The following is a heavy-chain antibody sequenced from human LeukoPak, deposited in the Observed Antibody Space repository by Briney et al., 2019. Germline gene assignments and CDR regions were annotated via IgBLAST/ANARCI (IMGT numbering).Heavy chain of an antibody. J-gene: IGHJ5*02. CDR2: ISGTGGRT. CDR3: AKGGPGGVVIVPTTMDP. Sequence: PGGSLRLSCAASGFTFSSYAMTWVRQAPGKGLEWVSAISGTGGRTYYADSVKGRVTISRDSSKNTLHLQMNSLRAEDTAVYYCAKGGPGGVVIVPTTMDPWGQGTLVTVSS. V-gene: IGHV3-23*01. CDR1: GFTFSSYA. D-gene: IGHD2-2*01.